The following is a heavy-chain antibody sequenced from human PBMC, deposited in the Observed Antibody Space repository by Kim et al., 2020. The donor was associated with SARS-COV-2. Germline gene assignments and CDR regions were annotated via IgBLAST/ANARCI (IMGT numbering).Heavy chain of an antibody. CDR3: TTGDYDSVWGSYRYSAFDI. Sequence: GGSLRLSCAASGFTFSNAWMSWVRQAPGKGLEWVGRIKSKTDGGTTDYAAPVKGRFTISRDDSKNTLYLQMNSLKTEDTAVYYCTTGDYDSVWGSYRYSAFDIWGQGTMVTVPS. CDR1: GFTFSNAW. CDR2: IKSKTDGGTT. V-gene: IGHV3-15*01. J-gene: IGHJ3*02. D-gene: IGHD3-16*02.